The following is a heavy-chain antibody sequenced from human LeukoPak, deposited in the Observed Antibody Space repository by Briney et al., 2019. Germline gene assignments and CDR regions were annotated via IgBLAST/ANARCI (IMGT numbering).Heavy chain of an antibody. D-gene: IGHD2-2*01. V-gene: IGHV3-20*04. J-gene: IGHJ4*02. CDR2: INWNGGLI. CDR3: AREPGRR. CDR1: GLNLDYYG. Sequence: PGGSLRLSCVASGLNLDYYGMIWVRQAPGKGLEWVAAINWNGGLIDYADSVKGRFTISRDNSKNTLYLQMNSLRAEDTAVYYCAREPGRRWGQGTLVTVSS.